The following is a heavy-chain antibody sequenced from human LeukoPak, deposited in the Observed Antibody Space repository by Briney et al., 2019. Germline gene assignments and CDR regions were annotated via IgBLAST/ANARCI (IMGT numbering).Heavy chain of an antibody. V-gene: IGHV4-39*07. D-gene: IGHD3-10*01. CDR2: IYSSGST. Sequence: PSETLSLTCRVSGVSISSGSNYWGWVRQPPGRTLEWIGSIYSSGSTYYNSSLKSRVIILINTAKNHFSLNLSSVTAADTAVYYCARSDGYGLVGIWGQGTMVTVSS. CDR3: ARSDGYGLVGI. CDR1: GVSISSGSNY. J-gene: IGHJ3*02.